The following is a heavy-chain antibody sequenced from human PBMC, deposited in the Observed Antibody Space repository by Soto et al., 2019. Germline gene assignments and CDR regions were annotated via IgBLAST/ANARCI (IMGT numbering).Heavy chain of an antibody. D-gene: IGHD2-15*01. CDR2: IITIFGTV. CDR1: GGTFSSYA. Sequence: QVQLVQSGAEVKKPGSSVKVSCKASGGTFSSYAISWVRQAPGQGLEWMGGIITIFGTVNYAQKFQGRVTITADESTSTAHIELSSLRSEDTAVYHTASTSTDQAVSAATHPYYYYYYSMNIRGQGTTVTVTS. J-gene: IGHJ6*02. CDR3: ASTSTDQAVSAATHPYYYYYYSMNI. V-gene: IGHV1-69*01.